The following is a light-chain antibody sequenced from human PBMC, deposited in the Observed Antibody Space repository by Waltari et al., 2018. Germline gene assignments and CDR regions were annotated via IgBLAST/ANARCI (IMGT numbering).Light chain of an antibody. CDR1: QSVSSSY. CDR3: QQFGSSPT. V-gene: IGKV3-20*01. Sequence: DIVLTQSPGTLSLSPGERATLSCRASQSVSSSYLAWYQQKPGQAHRLLIYGASSRATGIPDRFSGSGSGTDFTLTISGLEPEDFAVYYCQQFGSSPTFGGGTKVEIK. CDR2: GAS. J-gene: IGKJ4*01.